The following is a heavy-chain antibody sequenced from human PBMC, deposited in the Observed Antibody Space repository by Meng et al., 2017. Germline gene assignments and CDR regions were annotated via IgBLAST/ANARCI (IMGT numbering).Heavy chain of an antibody. CDR1: GFTFSSYS. CDR3: ARGGRVGYYDSSDYYAVDY. J-gene: IGHJ4*02. Sequence: GESLKISCAASGFTFSSYSMNWVRQAPGKGLEWVSSISSSSSYIYYADSVKGRFTISRDNAKNSLYLQMNSLRAEDTAVYYCARGGRVGYYDSSDYYAVDYWGQGTLVTVSS. V-gene: IGHV3-21*01. CDR2: ISSSSSYI. D-gene: IGHD3-22*01.